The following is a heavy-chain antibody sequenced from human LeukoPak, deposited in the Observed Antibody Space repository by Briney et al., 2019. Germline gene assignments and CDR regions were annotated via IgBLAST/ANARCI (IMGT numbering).Heavy chain of an antibody. CDR2: INPNSGGT. V-gene: IGHV1-2*02. CDR1: GYTFTGYY. Sequence: ASVKVSCKASGYTFTGYYMHWVRQAPGQGLEWMGWINPNSGGTNYAQKFQGRATMTRDTSISTAYMELSRLRSDDTAVYYCARGDSDYYYYGMDVWGQGTTVTVSS. D-gene: IGHD2-21*02. CDR3: ARGDSDYYYYGMDV. J-gene: IGHJ6*02.